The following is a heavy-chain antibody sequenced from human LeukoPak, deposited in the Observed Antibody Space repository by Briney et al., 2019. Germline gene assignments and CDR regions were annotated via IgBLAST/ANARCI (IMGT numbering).Heavy chain of an antibody. CDR2: LSSSSTYI. D-gene: IGHD6-13*01. CDR3: ARISSSSWYDGPTDYYYMDV. CDR1: GFTFSSYS. J-gene: IGHJ6*03. Sequence: GGSLRLSCAASGFTFSSYSMNWVRQAPGKGLEWVSSLSSSSTYIYYADSVKGRSTISRDNGKNSLYLQMNSLRAEDTAVYYCARISSSSWYDGPTDYYYMDVWGKGTTVTVSS. V-gene: IGHV3-21*01.